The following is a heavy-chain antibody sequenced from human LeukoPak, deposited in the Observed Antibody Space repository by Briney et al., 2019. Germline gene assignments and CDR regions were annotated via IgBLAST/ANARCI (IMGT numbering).Heavy chain of an antibody. CDR2: INHSGST. CDR3: ARFRKLGYCSSTSCYPYYYGMDV. J-gene: IGHJ6*02. D-gene: IGHD2-2*01. V-gene: IGHV4-34*01. CDR1: GGSFSGYY. Sequence: PSETLSLTCAVYGGSFSGYYWSWIRQPPGKGLEWIGEINHSGSTNYNPSLKSRVTISVDTSKNQFSLKLSSVTAADTAVYYCARFRKLGYCSSTSCYPYYYGMDVWGQGTTVTVSS.